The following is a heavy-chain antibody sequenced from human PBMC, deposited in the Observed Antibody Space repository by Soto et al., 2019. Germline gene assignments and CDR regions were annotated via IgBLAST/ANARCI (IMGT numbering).Heavy chain of an antibody. CDR1: GYTFTNYG. V-gene: IGHV1-18*01. Sequence: QVQVVQSGDEVKKPGASVKVSCKASGYTFTNYGFSWVRQAPGQGLEWMGWISGCNGNTKYAEKFQGRVTMTTDTSTSTAHMELRSLRSDDTAVYYCAREGQAPYYYYGMDVW. CDR3: AREGQAPYYYYGMDV. CDR2: ISGCNGNT. J-gene: IGHJ6*01.